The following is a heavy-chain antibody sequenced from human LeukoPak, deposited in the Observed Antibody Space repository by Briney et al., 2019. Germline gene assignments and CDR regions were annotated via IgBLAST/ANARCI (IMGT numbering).Heavy chain of an antibody. CDR1: GFTFSSYS. J-gene: IGHJ4*02. CDR2: ISSSSSYI. Sequence: GSLRLSCAASGFTFSSYSMNWVRQAPGKGLEWVSSISSSSSYIYYADSVKGRFTISRDNAKHSLYLQMNSLRAEDTAVYYCARSPYSSSWQSDYYFDYWGQGTLVTVSS. V-gene: IGHV3-21*01. D-gene: IGHD6-13*01. CDR3: ARSPYSSSWQSDYYFDY.